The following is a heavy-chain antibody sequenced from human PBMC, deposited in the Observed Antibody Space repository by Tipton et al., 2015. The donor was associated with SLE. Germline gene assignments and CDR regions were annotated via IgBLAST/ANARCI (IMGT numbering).Heavy chain of an antibody. V-gene: IGHV3-30*02. D-gene: IGHD1-14*01. CDR1: GFTFSSYG. Sequence: SLRLSCAASGFTFSSYGMHWVRQAPGTGLEWVAFIRYDGSNKYYADSVKGRFTISRDNSKNTLYLQMNSLRAEDTAVYYCAKDMEGLGISNRYFDYWGQGTLVTVSS. CDR2: IRYDGSNK. CDR3: AKDMEGLGISNRYFDY. J-gene: IGHJ4*02.